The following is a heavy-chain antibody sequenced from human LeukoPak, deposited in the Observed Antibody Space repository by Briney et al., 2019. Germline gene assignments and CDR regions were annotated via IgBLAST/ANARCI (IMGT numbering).Heavy chain of an antibody. CDR2: IYRGGGT. V-gene: IGHV3-66*01. CDR3: ARGNYYDSSGSYSCQAFDL. D-gene: IGHD3-22*01. Sequence: GGSLRLSCAVSGFSIRSNYRSWVRQPPGKGLEWVSGIYRGGGTYYAASVKGRFTISGDDSKNTLYVQLNSLRAEDTAVYYCARGNYYDSSGSYSCQAFDLWGQGTMVTVSS. CDR1: GFSIRSNY. J-gene: IGHJ3*01.